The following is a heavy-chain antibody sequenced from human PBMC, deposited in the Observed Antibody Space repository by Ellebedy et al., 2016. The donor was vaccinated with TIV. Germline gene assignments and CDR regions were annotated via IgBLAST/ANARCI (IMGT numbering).Heavy chain of an antibody. V-gene: IGHV4-34*01. J-gene: IGHJ4*02. Sequence: MPSETLSLTCAVYGGSFSGYYWTWIRQPPGKGLEWIGEINHSGSTNNYNPSLKSRVTISIDTSKNQFSLDLTSVTAADTAVYYCASVGYYSDISCGYYLNEGFDYWGRGTLVTVSS. CDR3: ASVGYYSDISCGYYLNEGFDY. CDR2: INHSGSTN. CDR1: GGSFSGYY. D-gene: IGHD3-22*01.